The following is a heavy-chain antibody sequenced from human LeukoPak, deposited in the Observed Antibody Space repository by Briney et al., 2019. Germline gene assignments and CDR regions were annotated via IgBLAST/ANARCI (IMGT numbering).Heavy chain of an antibody. CDR2: IYSSGST. V-gene: IGHV4-39*07. J-gene: IGHJ5*02. Sequence: SETLSLTCAVSGASVSGSNYYWGWIRQPPGKGLEWIGNIYSSGSTYYNASLQSRVTISIDTSKNQFSLKLSSVTAADTAVYYCASSYYYDSSGYYDWFDPWGQGTLVTVSS. CDR1: GASVSGSNYY. D-gene: IGHD3-22*01. CDR3: ASSYYYDSSGYYDWFDP.